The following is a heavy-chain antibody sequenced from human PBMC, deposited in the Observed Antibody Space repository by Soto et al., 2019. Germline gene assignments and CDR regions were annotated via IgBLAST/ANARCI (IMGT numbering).Heavy chain of an antibody. CDR1: GAYISDFS. J-gene: IGHJ1*01. D-gene: IGHD1-7*01. CDR3: ARETGENWTYEAH. V-gene: IGHV4-4*07. CDR2: ITINGNT. Sequence: SETLSLTCRVSGAYISDFSWSWIRQPAGKGLEWIGRITINGNTQKNPTFKSRITMSIDTSRKHFSLNLQSATAADTALYYCARETGENWTYEAHWGPGTLVTVSS.